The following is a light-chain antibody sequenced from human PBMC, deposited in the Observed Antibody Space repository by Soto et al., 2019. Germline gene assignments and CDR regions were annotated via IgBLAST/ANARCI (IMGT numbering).Light chain of an antibody. V-gene: IGKV1-5*01. CDR1: ERISGW. Sequence: DIHMTQSPSTLSASVGDSVTITCRASERISGWLAWYQQKPGKAPKLLIYDASSLQSGVPTRFSGGGSGTEFTITISLLQPDDFATYYCQHYNSYSTFGPGTIVEI. CDR2: DAS. J-gene: IGKJ3*01. CDR3: QHYNSYST.